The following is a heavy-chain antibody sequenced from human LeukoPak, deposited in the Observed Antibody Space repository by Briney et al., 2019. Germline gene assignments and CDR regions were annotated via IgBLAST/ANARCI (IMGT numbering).Heavy chain of an antibody. CDR3: AKSMATVTRGYYYYGMDV. J-gene: IGHJ6*04. CDR1: GFTFSNYA. D-gene: IGHD4-17*01. CDR2: ISGNGGGT. Sequence: PGGSLRLSCAASGFTFSNYAMSWVRQAPGKGLEWVSVISGNGGGTLYADSVKGRFTISRVNSKTTLSLQMNSLRAEDTAVYYCAKSMATVTRGYYYYGMDVWGKGTTVTVSS. V-gene: IGHV3-23*01.